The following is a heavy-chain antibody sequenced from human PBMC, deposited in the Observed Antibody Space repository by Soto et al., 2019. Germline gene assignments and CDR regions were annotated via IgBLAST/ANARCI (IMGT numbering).Heavy chain of an antibody. CDR2: IYYSGST. D-gene: IGHD3-10*01. CDR1: GGSISSGDYY. V-gene: IGHV4-30-4*01. CDR3: ARDYMVRGNYGMDV. J-gene: IGHJ6*02. Sequence: LSLTCTVSGGSISSGDYYWSWIRQPPGKGLEWIGYIYYSGSTYYNPSLKSRVTISVDTSKNQFSLKLSSVTAADTAVYYCARDYMVRGNYGMDVWGQGTTVTVSS.